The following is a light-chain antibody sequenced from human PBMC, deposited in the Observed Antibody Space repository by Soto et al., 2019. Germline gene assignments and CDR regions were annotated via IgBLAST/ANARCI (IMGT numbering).Light chain of an antibody. J-gene: IGKJ5*01. CDR1: QSISSW. CDR3: QHFKSWPMT. CDR2: DAS. V-gene: IGKV1-5*01. Sequence: VPMTLSPSSLSASEGDRVTITCRASQSISSWLAWYQQKPGKAPKLLIYDASSLESGVPSRFSGSGSGTDFTLTISSLQPEDFAAYYCQHFKSWPMTFGQGTRL.